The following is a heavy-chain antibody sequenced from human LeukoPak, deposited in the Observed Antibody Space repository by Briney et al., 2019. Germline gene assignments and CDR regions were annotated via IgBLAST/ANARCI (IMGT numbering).Heavy chain of an antibody. CDR3: TKGRGAGFGVVIVAAATLDD. CDR1: GFTFSSYA. D-gene: IGHD3-16*02. Sequence: PGGSLRLSCAASGFTFSSYAMSWVRQAPGKGLEWVSAISGSGGSTYYADSVKGRFTISRDNSKNTLYLQMNSLRAEDTAVYYCTKGRGAGFGVVIVAAATLDDWGQGILVTVSS. CDR2: ISGSGGST. J-gene: IGHJ4*02. V-gene: IGHV3-23*01.